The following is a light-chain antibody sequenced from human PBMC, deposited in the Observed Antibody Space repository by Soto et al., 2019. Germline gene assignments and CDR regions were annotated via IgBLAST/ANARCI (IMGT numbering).Light chain of an antibody. CDR1: NSNIGNSY. CDR2: DNN. CDR3: AAWDGSLSAVV. J-gene: IGLJ2*01. Sequence: QSVLTQPPSVSAAPGQKVTISCSGSNSNIGNSYVSWYQQLPGTAPKLLIYDNNKRPSGIPDRFSGSKSGTSATLGITGLQTGDEADYYCAAWDGSLSAVVFGGGTKVTVL. V-gene: IGLV1-51*01.